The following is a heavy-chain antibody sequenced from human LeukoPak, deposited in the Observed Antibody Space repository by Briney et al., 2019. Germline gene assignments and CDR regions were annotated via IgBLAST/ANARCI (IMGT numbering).Heavy chain of an antibody. CDR3: AREPGGFGWSELDY. CDR2: IGIGSET. J-gene: IGHJ4*02. V-gene: IGHV3-13*01. CDR1: GFSFSSYD. D-gene: IGHD6-19*01. Sequence: GGSLRLSCAASGFSFSSYDMHWVRQAPGKGLEWVSAIGIGSETYSSVSVKGRFTISRENAKNSLYLQMNGLRAEDTAVYYCAREPGGFGWSELDYWGQGTLVTVSS.